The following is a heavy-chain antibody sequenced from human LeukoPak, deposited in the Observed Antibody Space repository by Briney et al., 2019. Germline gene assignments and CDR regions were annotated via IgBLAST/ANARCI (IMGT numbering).Heavy chain of an antibody. J-gene: IGHJ4*02. CDR1: GGSISSYY. Sequence: SETLSLTCTVSGGSISSYYWSWIRQPPGEGLVWLGYIYNSSSTNYDPSLTSRVPISVYTSKDQFSLRLSSVTAADTAVYYCARHRGLMVEVFVYWGQGTLVTVSS. CDR3: ARHRGLMVEVFVY. V-gene: IGHV4-59*08. D-gene: IGHD3-10*01. CDR2: IYNSSST.